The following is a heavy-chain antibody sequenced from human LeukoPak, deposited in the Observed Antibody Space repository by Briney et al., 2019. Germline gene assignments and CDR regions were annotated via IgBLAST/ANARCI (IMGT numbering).Heavy chain of an antibody. CDR3: ARADMVRGVPFDY. CDR1: GYTFTGYY. D-gene: IGHD3-10*01. CDR2: INPNSGGT. Sequence: GASVKVSCKAPGYTFTGYYMHWVRQAPGQGLEWMEWINPNSGGTNYAQKFQGWVTMTRDTSISTAYMELSRLRSDDTAVYYCARADMVRGVPFDYWGQGTLVTVSS. J-gene: IGHJ4*02. V-gene: IGHV1-2*04.